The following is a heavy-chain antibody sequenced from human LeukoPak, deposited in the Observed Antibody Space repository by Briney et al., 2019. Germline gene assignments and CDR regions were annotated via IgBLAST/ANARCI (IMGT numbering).Heavy chain of an antibody. CDR2: IKSKTDDETT. CDR3: AKKVSGSYLGEDAFDI. V-gene: IGHV3-15*01. D-gene: IGHD3-10*01. Sequence: GGSLRLSCAAPGFTFNNAWMSWVRQAPGKGLEWVGRIKSKTDDETTDYAAPVQGRFTISRDDSKNTLYLQINSLKTEDTAVYYCAKKVSGSYLGEDAFDIWGQGTVVTVSS. CDR1: GFTFNNAW. J-gene: IGHJ3*02.